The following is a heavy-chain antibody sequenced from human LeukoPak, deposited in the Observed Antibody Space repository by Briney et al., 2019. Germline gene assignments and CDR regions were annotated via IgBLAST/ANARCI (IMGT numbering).Heavy chain of an antibody. J-gene: IGHJ4*02. Sequence: SQTLSLTCTVSGGSISSGGYYWSWIRQPPGKGLEWIGYIYHSGSTYYNPSLKSRVTISVDRSKNQFSLKLSSVTAADTAVYYCARGTLSGSSFSFDYWGLGTLVTVSS. D-gene: IGHD1-26*01. CDR2: IYHSGST. CDR3: ARGTLSGSSFSFDY. CDR1: GGSISSGGYY. V-gene: IGHV4-30-2*01.